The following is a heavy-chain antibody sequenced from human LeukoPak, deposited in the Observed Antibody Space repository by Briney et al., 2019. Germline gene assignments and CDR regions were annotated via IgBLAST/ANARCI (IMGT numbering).Heavy chain of an antibody. CDR2: ISGGSGTI. CDR3: ARVRSGYYFDD. J-gene: IGHJ4*02. CDR1: GSTFSSYG. V-gene: IGHV3-48*02. Sequence: GGSLRLSCPDSGSTFSSYGMNWDCQAPGKGLEWVSYISGGSGTIKDADSVKGRFTISRDNAKNSLYLQMNSLRDEDTAVYYCARVRSGYYFDDGSQGTLVTVSS. D-gene: IGHD3-10*01.